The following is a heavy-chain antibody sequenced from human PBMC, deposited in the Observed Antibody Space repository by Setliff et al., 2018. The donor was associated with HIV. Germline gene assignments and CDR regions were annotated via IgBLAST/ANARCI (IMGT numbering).Heavy chain of an antibody. V-gene: IGHV4-4*09. Sequence: PSETLSLTCTVSGGSISSYYWSWIRQPPGKGLEWIGYIYTSGSTNYNPSLKSRVTISVDTSKNQFSLKLSSVTAADTAVYYCARDGSGSSYYYYYMDVWGKGTTVTVSS. CDR2: IYTSGST. D-gene: IGHD3-10*01. CDR3: ARDGSGSSYYYYYMDV. J-gene: IGHJ6*03. CDR1: GGSISSYY.